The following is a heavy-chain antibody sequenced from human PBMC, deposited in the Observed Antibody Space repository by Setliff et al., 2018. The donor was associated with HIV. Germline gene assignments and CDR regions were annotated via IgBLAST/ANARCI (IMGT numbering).Heavy chain of an antibody. V-gene: IGHV4-59*08. CDR3: ARQSIPLFHSFDF. J-gene: IGHJ3*01. CDR2: IHLDGRT. CDR1: GGSFSDYY. Sequence: PSETLSLTCTVSGGSFSDYYRSWIRQPPGKGLEWIGYIHLDGRTYYNPSLESRLTISTDRPNNLFSMRLTSVTAADTAIYFCARQSIPLFHSFDFWAQGTMVTVSS.